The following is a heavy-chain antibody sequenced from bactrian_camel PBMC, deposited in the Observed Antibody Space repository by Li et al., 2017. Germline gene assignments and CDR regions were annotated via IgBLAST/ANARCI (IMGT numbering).Heavy chain of an antibody. V-gene: IGHV3S66*01. CDR2: IHRDGST. CDR1: GYTYDTYC. J-gene: IGHJ6*01. CDR3: AAGDQMRRGVCARDFGY. Sequence: DVQLVESGGGSVQAGGSLRLSCAASGYTYDTYCIGWFRQAPGKEREGVASIHRDGSTYYADSVKGRFTISKDNGSNKMYLQMNALKTEDTGMYYCAAGDQMRRGVCARDFGYWGQGTQVTVS. D-gene: IGHD3*01.